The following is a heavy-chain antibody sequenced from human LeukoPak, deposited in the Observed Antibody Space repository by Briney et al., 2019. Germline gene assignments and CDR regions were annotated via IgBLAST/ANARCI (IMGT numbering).Heavy chain of an antibody. D-gene: IGHD3-3*01. CDR1: GYSFTSYD. Sequence: ASVKVSCKASGYSFTSYDINWVRQATGQGLEWMGWMNPNSGNTGYAQKFQRPVTMPRNPSISTAYMELSSLRSEDTAVYYCARRRGFTIFGVVMDFYFHYWGQRTLVTVS. J-gene: IGHJ4*02. V-gene: IGHV1-8*01. CDR3: ARRRGFTIFGVVMDFYFHY. CDR2: MNPNSGNT.